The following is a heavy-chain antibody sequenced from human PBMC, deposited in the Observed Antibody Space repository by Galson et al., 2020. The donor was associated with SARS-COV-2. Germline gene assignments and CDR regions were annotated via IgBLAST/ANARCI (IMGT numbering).Heavy chain of an antibody. D-gene: IGHD2-15*01. CDR3: AKDLSGGQYWYFDL. J-gene: IGHJ2*01. CDR1: GFTFNTYA. CDR2: ISDIGGST. Sequence: GESLKISCAASGFTFNTYAMSWVRQAPGKGMEWVSSISDIGGSTYYAYSLKGRFTISRDNSKNTLSLQMNSLRAEDTAIYYCAKDLSGGQYWYFDLWGRGTLVTVSS. V-gene: IGHV3-23*01.